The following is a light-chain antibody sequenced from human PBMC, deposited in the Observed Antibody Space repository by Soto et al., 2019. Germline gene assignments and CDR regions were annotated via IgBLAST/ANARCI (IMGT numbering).Light chain of an antibody. J-gene: IGLJ3*02. CDR2: RTN. V-gene: IGLV7-43*01. Sequence: QAVVTQEPSLTVSPGGTVTLTCALTTGAVTSDYYPNWFQRKPGQALRTLIYRTNNKHSWTPARFSGSLLGGKAALTLSGVQPEDEADYYGVLVRSGERVFGGGTKVTVL. CDR3: VLVRSGERV. CDR1: TGAVTSDYY.